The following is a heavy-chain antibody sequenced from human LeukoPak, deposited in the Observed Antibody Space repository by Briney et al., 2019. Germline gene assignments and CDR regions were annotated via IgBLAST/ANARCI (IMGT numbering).Heavy chain of an antibody. CDR3: AKGRFRGPIFFNPQRGNSLRPSDY. CDR2: ISYDGNTK. CDR1: GFTFTSYA. D-gene: IGHD4-23*01. J-gene: IGHJ4*02. Sequence: PGRSLRLSCAASGFTFTSYAMHWVRQAPGKGLEWVALISYDGNTKYYADSVKGRFTISRDNSKNTLYLQMNSLRAEDTAVYYCAKGRFRGPIFFNPQRGNSLRPSDYWGQGTLVTVSS. V-gene: IGHV3-30-3*01.